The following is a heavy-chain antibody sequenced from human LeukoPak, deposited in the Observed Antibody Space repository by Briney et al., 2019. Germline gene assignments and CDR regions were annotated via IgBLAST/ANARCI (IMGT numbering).Heavy chain of an antibody. CDR1: GGSISSYY. CDR2: IHYSGSA. D-gene: IGHD3-10*01. Sequence: SETLSLTCTVSGGSISSYYWSWIRQPPGKGLEWIGYIHYSGSANYNPSLKSRVTISVDMSKNQFSLKLSSVTAADTAVYYCARDLVIYYGSEYDPWGQGTLVTVSS. J-gene: IGHJ5*02. CDR3: ARDLVIYYGSEYDP. V-gene: IGHV4-59*01.